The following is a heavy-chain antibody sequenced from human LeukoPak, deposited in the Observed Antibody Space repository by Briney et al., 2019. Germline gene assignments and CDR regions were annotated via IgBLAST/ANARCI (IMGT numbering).Heavy chain of an antibody. Sequence: GGSLRLSCAASGFTVSSNYMSRVRQAPGKGLEWVSVIYSGGSTYYADSVKGRFTISRDNSKNTLYLQMNSLRAEDTAVYYCARTTYDYVWGSYRYTGFDYWGQGTLVTVSS. J-gene: IGHJ4*02. V-gene: IGHV3-53*01. D-gene: IGHD3-16*02. CDR1: GFTVSSNY. CDR3: ARTTYDYVWGSYRYTGFDY. CDR2: IYSGGST.